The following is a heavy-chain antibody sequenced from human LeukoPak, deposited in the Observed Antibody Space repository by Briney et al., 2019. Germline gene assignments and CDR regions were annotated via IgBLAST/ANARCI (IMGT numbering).Heavy chain of an antibody. D-gene: IGHD3-3*01. CDR3: ARGSRVLRFLEWFPYYFDY. CDR1: GFTFSSYS. V-gene: IGHV3-21*01. Sequence: PGGSLRLSCAASGFTFSSYSMNWVRQAPGKGLEWVSSISSSSSYIYYADSVKGRFTISRDNAKNSLYLQMNSLRAEDTAVYYCARGSRVLRFLEWFPYYFDYWGRGTLVTVSS. CDR2: ISSSSSYI. J-gene: IGHJ4*02.